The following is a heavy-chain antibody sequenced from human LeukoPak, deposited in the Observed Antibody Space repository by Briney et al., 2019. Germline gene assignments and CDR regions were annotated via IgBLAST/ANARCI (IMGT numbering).Heavy chain of an antibody. Sequence: GRSLRLSCAASGFTFSSYGMHWVRQAPGKGLEWVAVIWCDGSNKYYADSVKGRFTISRDNSKNTLYLQMNSLRAEDTAVYYCARGYCSGGSCYQYYFDYWGQGTLVTVSS. V-gene: IGHV3-33*01. CDR2: IWCDGSNK. CDR1: GFTFSSYG. CDR3: ARGYCSGGSCYQYYFDY. J-gene: IGHJ4*02. D-gene: IGHD2-15*01.